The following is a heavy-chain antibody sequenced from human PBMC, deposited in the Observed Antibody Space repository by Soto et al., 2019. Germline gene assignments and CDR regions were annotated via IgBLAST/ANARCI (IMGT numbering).Heavy chain of an antibody. J-gene: IGHJ4*02. V-gene: IGHV3-23*01. CDR2: ILGSVDTT. Sequence: EVQLLESGGGLVQPGGSLRLSCAASGFTFSTHVMSWVRQAPGKGLEWVSAILGSVDTTYYADSVKGRFTISRDSSKSTLYLQMNSLRAEDTAVYYCAKLPYLSGGSCSKLYWGQGTLVTVSS. CDR3: AKLPYLSGGSCSKLY. CDR1: GFTFSTHV. D-gene: IGHD2-15*01.